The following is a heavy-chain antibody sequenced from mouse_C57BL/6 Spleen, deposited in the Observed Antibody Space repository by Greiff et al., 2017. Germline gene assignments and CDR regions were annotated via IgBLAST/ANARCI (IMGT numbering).Heavy chain of an antibody. CDR3: ARGNYDYEF. Sequence: EVQWVESGGGLVKPGGSLKLSCAASGFTFSSYAMSWVRQTPEKRLEWVATISDGGSYTYYPDNVEGRFTISRDNAKNNLYLQMSHLKSEDTAMYYCARGNYDYEFWGQGTTLTVSS. CDR1: GFTFSSYA. CDR2: ISDGGSYT. J-gene: IGHJ2*01. D-gene: IGHD2-4*01. V-gene: IGHV5-4*01.